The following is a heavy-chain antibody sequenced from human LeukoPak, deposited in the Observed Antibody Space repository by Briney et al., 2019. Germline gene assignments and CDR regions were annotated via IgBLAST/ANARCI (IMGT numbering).Heavy chain of an antibody. D-gene: IGHD3-3*01. V-gene: IGHV4-39*07. Sequence: SETLSLTCTVSGGSISSGGYYWSWIRQHPGKGLEWIGEINHSGSSNYNPSLKSRVTISVDTSKNQFSLKLSSVTAADTAVYYCARKRITIFGVVSYFDYWGQGTLVTVSS. CDR1: GGSISSGGYY. CDR2: INHSGSS. J-gene: IGHJ4*02. CDR3: ARKRITIFGVVSYFDY.